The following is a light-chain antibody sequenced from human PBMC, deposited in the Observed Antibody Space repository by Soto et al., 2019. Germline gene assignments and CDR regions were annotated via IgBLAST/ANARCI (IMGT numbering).Light chain of an antibody. Sequence: EIVLAQSPGTLSLSPGQRATLSCRASQSIASSYVGWYQQKPGEPPRLLLYRTFSRATGIPDRFSGSWAGTDFTLTISRLEPDDFAVYFCQQFSSAPLTFGGGTKVDIK. CDR3: QQFSSAPLT. V-gene: IGKV3-20*01. CDR2: RTF. J-gene: IGKJ4*01. CDR1: QSIASSY.